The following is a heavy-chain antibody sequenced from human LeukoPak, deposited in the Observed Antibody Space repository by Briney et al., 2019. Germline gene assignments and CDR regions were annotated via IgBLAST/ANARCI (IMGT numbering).Heavy chain of an antibody. CDR2: TYHSGST. CDR3: ARAHSNYGVNDAFDI. CDR1: GGSISSSSYY. J-gene: IGHJ3*02. V-gene: IGHV4-39*07. Sequence: SETLSLTCTVSGGSISSSSYYWGWIRQPPGKGLEWIGSTYHSGSTYYNPSLKSRVTISVDTSKNQFSLKLSSVTAADTAVYYCARAHSNYGVNDAFDIWGQGTMVTVSS. D-gene: IGHD4-11*01.